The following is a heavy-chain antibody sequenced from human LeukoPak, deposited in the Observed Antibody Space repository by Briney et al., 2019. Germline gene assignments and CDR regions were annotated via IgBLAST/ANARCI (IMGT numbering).Heavy chain of an antibody. Sequence: SETLSLTCTVSGGSISSYYWSWIRQPPGKGLEWIGYISYSGITNYNPSLKSRVTISVDTSKKQISLRPSSVTAADTAVYYCTRTTPGSGWYDYWGQGTLVTVSS. CDR3: TRTTPGSGWYDY. CDR2: ISYSGIT. CDR1: GGSISSYY. J-gene: IGHJ4*02. D-gene: IGHD6-19*01. V-gene: IGHV4-59*01.